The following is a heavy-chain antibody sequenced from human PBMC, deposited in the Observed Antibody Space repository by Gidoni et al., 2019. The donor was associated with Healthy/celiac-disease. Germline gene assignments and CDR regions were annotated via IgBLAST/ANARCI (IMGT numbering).Heavy chain of an antibody. V-gene: IGHV3-23*01. D-gene: IGHD6-19*01. CDR3: AKVGVRAVAGY. J-gene: IGHJ4*02. CDR1: GFPFSSYA. Sequence: EVQLLESGGGLVQPGGSLRLSCAASGFPFSSYAMSGVRQAPGKGLEWVSAISGSGGSTSYADSVKGRFTISRDNSKNTLYLQMNSLRAEDTAVYYCAKVGVRAVAGYWGQGTLVTVSS. CDR2: ISGSGGST.